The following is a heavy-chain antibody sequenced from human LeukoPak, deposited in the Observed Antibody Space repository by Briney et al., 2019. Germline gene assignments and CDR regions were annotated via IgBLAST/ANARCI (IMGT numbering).Heavy chain of an antibody. V-gene: IGHV3-7*01. CDR1: RFVFSDYY. Sequence: GGSLRLSCAASRFVFSDYYMSWVRQAPGKGLEWVANIKFDGSEKFYVDSVKGRFTISRDNAKNSLYLQMNSLRAEDTSVYFCARLSYWVFEIWGQGTMVTVSS. D-gene: IGHD2-21*01. CDR3: ARLSYWVFEI. J-gene: IGHJ3*02. CDR2: IKFDGSEK.